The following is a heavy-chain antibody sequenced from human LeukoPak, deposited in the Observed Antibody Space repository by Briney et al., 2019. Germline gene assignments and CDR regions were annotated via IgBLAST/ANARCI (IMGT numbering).Heavy chain of an antibody. J-gene: IGHJ4*02. D-gene: IGHD4-11*01. Sequence: SVKVSCTASGGTFSSYAISWVRPAPGQGLEWMAGIIPIFGTAHYAQKFQGRVTITTDEATSTACMELSSLRSEDTAVYYCARGVPTVKLLPYFDYWGQGTLVTVSS. CDR2: IIPIFGTA. V-gene: IGHV1-69*05. CDR3: ARGVPTVKLLPYFDY. CDR1: GGTFSSYA.